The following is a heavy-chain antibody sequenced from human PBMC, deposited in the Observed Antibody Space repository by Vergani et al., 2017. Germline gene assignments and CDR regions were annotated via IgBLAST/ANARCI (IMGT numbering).Heavy chain of an antibody. CDR2: IYYSGST. CDR3: ARQYYYDSSGYYGAFDI. V-gene: IGHV4-39*01. Sequence: QLQLQELGPGLVKPSETLSLTCTVSGGSISSSSYYWGWIRQPPGKGLEWIGSIYYSGSTYYNPSLKSRVTISVDTSKNQFSLKLSSVTAADTAVYYCARQYYYDSSGYYGAFDIWGQGTMVTVSS. J-gene: IGHJ3*02. D-gene: IGHD3-22*01. CDR1: GGSISSSSYY.